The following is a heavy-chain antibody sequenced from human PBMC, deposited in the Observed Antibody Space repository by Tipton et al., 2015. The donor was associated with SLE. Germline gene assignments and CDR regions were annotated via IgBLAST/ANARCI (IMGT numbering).Heavy chain of an antibody. CDR3: ARRSTTPYFDF. V-gene: IGHV4-39*07. D-gene: IGHD1-14*01. J-gene: IGHJ4*02. CDR2: IYYSGST. Sequence: TLSLTCTVSGGSISSSSYYWGWIRQPPGKGLEWIGSIYYSGSTYYNPSLKSRITISVDTSKNQFSLKMTSVTAADTAVYYCARRSTTPYFDFWGQGRLVTVSS. CDR1: GGSISSSSYY.